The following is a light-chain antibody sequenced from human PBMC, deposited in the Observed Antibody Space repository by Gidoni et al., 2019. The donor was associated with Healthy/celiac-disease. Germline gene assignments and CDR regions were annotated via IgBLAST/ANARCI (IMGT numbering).Light chain of an antibody. CDR3: QQSYSTPPYT. Sequence: DIQMTQSPSSLSASVGNRVTITCLASQSISSYLNWYQQKPVKATKLLIYAASSLQSRVPSRFSGSGSGTDFTLTISSLQPEDFATYYCQQSYSTPPYTFGQGTKLEIK. V-gene: IGKV1-39*01. J-gene: IGKJ2*01. CDR2: AAS. CDR1: QSISSY.